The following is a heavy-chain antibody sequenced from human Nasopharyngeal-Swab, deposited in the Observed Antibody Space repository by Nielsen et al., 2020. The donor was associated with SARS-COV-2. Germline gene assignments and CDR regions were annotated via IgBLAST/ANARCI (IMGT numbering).Heavy chain of an antibody. CDR3: ARGLPSGLWSGYYPYYYYGMDV. CDR1: GGSFSGYY. D-gene: IGHD3-3*01. J-gene: IGHJ6*02. V-gene: IGHV4-34*01. CDR2: INHSGST. Sequence: SETLSLTCAVYGGSFSGYYWSWIRQPPGKGLEWIGEINHSGSTNYNPSLKSRVTISVDTSKNQFSLKLSSVTAADTAVYYCARGLPSGLWSGYYPYYYYGMDVWGQGTTVTVSS.